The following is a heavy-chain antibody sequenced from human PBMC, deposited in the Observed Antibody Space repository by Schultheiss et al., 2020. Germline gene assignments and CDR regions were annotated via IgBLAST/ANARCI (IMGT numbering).Heavy chain of an antibody. CDR3: AAGGITMVRGVIIPYYYYGMDV. CDR1: GGSISSYY. CDR2: IYHSGST. Sequence: AETLSLTCTVSGGSISSYYWSWIRQPPGKGLEWIGEIYHSGSTNYNPSLKSRVTISVDKSKNQFSLKLSSVTAADTAVYYCAAGGITMVRGVIIPYYYYGMDVWGKGTTVTVSS. V-gene: IGHV4-59*12. D-gene: IGHD3-10*01. J-gene: IGHJ6*04.